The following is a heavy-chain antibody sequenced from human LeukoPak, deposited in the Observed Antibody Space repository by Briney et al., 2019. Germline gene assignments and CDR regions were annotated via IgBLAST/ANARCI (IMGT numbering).Heavy chain of an antibody. Sequence: SETLSLTCAVSGVSISSGGYSWSWIRQPPGKGLEWIGYIYHSGSTYYNPSLKSRVTISVDRSKNQFSLKLSSVTAADTAVYYCARVTRGYDLDVWGQGTTVTVSS. CDR2: IYHSGST. D-gene: IGHD3-10*01. CDR1: GVSISSGGYS. V-gene: IGHV4-30-2*01. CDR3: ARVTRGYDLDV. J-gene: IGHJ6*02.